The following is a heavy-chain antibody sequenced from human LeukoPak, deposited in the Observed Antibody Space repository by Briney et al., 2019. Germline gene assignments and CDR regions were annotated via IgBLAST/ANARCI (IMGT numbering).Heavy chain of an antibody. CDR3: ARLGYCSSTSCYYYYYMDV. J-gene: IGHJ6*03. Sequence: PSQTLSLTCTVSGGSISSGGYYWSWIRQPPGKGLEWIGYIYYSGSTYYNPSLKSRVTISVDTSKNQFSLKLSSVTAADTAVYYCARLGYCSSTSCYYYYYMDVWGKGTTVTVSS. CDR2: IYYSGST. CDR1: GGSISSGGYY. D-gene: IGHD2-2*01. V-gene: IGHV4-30-2*01.